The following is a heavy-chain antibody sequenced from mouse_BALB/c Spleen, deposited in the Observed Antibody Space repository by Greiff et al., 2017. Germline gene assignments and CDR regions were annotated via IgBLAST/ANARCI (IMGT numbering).Heavy chain of an antibody. Sequence: VQGVESGPGLVAPSQSLSITCTVSGFSLTDYGVSWIRQPPGKGLEWLGVIWGGGSTYYNSALKSRLSISKDNSKSQVFLKMNSLQTDDTAMYYCAKHYYGSSWYFDVWGAGTTVTVSS. CDR3: AKHYYGSSWYFDV. J-gene: IGHJ1*01. D-gene: IGHD1-1*01. CDR2: IWGGGST. CDR1: GFSLTDYG. V-gene: IGHV2-6-5*01.